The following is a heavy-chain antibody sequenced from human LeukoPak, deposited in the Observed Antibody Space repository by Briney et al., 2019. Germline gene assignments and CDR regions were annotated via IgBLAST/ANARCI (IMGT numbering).Heavy chain of an antibody. CDR3: ARGQTYYYDSSGYPTYYFDY. Sequence: PAETLSLTCTVSGGSISSGDYYWSWIRQPPWKGLEWIGYIFYSASTYYNPSLKSRLTISVDTSKNQFSLKLSSVTAADTAVYYCARGQTYYYDSSGYPTYYFDYWGQGTLVTVSS. V-gene: IGHV4-30-4*01. D-gene: IGHD3-22*01. CDR1: GGSISSGDYY. J-gene: IGHJ4*02. CDR2: IFYSAST.